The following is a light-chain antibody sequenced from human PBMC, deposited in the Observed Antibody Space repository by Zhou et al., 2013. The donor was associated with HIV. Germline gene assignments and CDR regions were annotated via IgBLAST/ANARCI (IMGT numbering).Light chain of an antibody. V-gene: IGKV1-8*01. CDR1: QAISTY. Sequence: AIRMTQSPSSFSASTGDRVTITCRASQAISTYLAWYQQKPGKAPELLIYGASSLQTGVPSRFSGSGSGTDFTLTISCLQSDDFATYYCQQYYDPLWTFGQGTKV. CDR3: QQYYDPLWT. CDR2: GAS. J-gene: IGKJ1*01.